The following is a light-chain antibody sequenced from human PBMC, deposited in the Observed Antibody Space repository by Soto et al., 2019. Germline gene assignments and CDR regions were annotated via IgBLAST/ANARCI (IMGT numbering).Light chain of an antibody. CDR3: QQYGSSPRT. V-gene: IGKV3-20*01. J-gene: IGKJ5*01. CDR1: QSVSISY. CDR2: GAS. Sequence: EIVLTQPPGTLSLSPGERASLSCRARQSVSISYLAWCQQKPGQAPRLLIYGASSRATGIPDRFSGSGSGTDFTLTISRLEPEDFAIYYCQQYGSSPRTFGQGTRLEI.